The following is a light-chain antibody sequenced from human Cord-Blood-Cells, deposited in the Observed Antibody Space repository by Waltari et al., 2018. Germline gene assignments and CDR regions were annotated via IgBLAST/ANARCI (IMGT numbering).Light chain of an antibody. CDR2: DAS. Sequence: EIVLTQCPATLSLSPGERATLSCRASQSVSSYLAWYQQKPGQPPRRLIYDASNSATGIPARFSGSGSGTDFTLTISSREPEDFAVYYCQQRSNWYTFGQGTKLEIK. CDR1: QSVSSY. V-gene: IGKV3-11*01. CDR3: QQRSNWYT. J-gene: IGKJ2*01.